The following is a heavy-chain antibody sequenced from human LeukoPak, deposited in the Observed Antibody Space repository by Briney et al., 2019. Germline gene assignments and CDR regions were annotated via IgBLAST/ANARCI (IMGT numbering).Heavy chain of an antibody. Sequence: GGSLRLSCAASGFTFSSYGMHWVRQAPGKGLEWVSGISWNSGTVGYADSVKGRFTISRDNAKNSLYLQMNSLRAEDTALYYCVKDVGRNYYYGMDVWGQGTTVTVSS. CDR2: ISWNSGTV. V-gene: IGHV3-9*01. CDR3: VKDVGRNYYYGMDV. J-gene: IGHJ6*02. CDR1: GFTFSSYG.